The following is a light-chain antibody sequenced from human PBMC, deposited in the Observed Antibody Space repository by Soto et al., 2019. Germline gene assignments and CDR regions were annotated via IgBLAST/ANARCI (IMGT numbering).Light chain of an antibody. CDR2: AAS. V-gene: IGKV1-39*01. J-gene: IGKJ2*01. CDR3: QQSYSTPPYT. CDR1: QNIGIY. Sequence: DIQMTQSPSSLSASVGDRVIITCRASQNIGIYLNWYQQKPGKAPKVLINAASSLQSGVPSRFSGSGSGTDFTLTISSLQPEDFATYYCQQSYSTPPYTFGQGTKLEIK.